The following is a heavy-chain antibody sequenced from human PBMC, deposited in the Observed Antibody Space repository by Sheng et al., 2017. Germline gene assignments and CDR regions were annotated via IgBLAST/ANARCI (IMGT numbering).Heavy chain of an antibody. V-gene: IGHV3-9*01. CDR3: AKDIGYRHYYYGMDV. CDR1: GFTFDDYA. D-gene: IGHD3-16*02. Sequence: EVQLVESGGGLVQPGRSLRLSCAASGFTFDDYAMHWVRQAPGKGLEWVSGISWNSGSIGYADSVKGRFTISRDNAKNSLYLQMNSLRAEDTALYYCAKDIGYRHYYYGMDVWDQGP. CDR2: ISWNSGSI. J-gene: IGHJ6*02.